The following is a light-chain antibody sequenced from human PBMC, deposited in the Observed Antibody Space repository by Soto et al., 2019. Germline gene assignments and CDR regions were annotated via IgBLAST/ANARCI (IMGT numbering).Light chain of an antibody. J-gene: IGKJ1*01. Sequence: VLTQSPGTLSLSPGERATLSCRASQSVDINLAWYQQRAGQAPRLLVYGASTKATDMPGRFSGRGSGTEFTLTINNLQSEDSAVYYCQQYNNWPWTFGQGTKVDNK. V-gene: IGKV3-15*01. CDR3: QQYNNWPWT. CDR1: QSVDIN. CDR2: GAS.